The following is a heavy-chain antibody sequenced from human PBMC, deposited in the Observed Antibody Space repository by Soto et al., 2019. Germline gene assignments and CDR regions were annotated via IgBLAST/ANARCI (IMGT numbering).Heavy chain of an antibody. D-gene: IGHD2-15*01. Sequence: PGRSLRLSCAASGFTFSNYDMHCVRQVTGKGLEWVSTIGTAGDSYYPGSVKGRFTISRENAKNSLYLQMNSLRAEDTAVYYCARGRLISLYYFEYWGKGNLVTVSS. J-gene: IGHJ4*02. CDR1: GFTFSNYD. CDR3: ARGRLISLYYFEY. V-gene: IGHV3-13*01. CDR2: IGTAGDS.